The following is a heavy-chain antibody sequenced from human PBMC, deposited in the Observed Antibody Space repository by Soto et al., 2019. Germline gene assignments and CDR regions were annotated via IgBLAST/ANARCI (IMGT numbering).Heavy chain of an antibody. CDR1: GFTFSSYG. D-gene: IGHD5-18*01. V-gene: IGHV3-33*01. CDR3: ARDPGVQRPDYYYYYMDV. Sequence: GGSLRLSCAASGFTFSSYGMHWVRQAPGKGLEWVAVIWYDGSNKYYADSVKGRFTISRDNSKNTLYLQMNSLRAEDTAVYYCARDPGVQRPDYYYYYMDVWGKGTTVTVSS. CDR2: IWYDGSNK. J-gene: IGHJ6*03.